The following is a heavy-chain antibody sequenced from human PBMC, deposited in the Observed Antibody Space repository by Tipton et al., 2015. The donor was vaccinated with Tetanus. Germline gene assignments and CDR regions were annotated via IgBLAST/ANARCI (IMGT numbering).Heavy chain of an antibody. D-gene: IGHD5-24*01. CDR1: GYTFTNYG. Sequence: QLVQSGPEVKKPGASVKVSCKTSGYTFTNYGITWVREAPGQGLEWVGWISPYSGHTDYAQSLQGRVSMTTDTSTNTAYLELRSLRSDDTAVYYCAREVYREIDYWGQGTLVTVSS. J-gene: IGHJ4*02. CDR3: AREVYREIDY. V-gene: IGHV1-18*01. CDR2: ISPYSGHT.